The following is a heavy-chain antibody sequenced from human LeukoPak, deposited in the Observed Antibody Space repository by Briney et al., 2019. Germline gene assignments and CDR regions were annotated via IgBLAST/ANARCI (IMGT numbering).Heavy chain of an antibody. J-gene: IGHJ3*02. CDR3: ARRNNYYDSSGSLVSDAFDI. Sequence: GGSLRLSCAASGFTFSSYSMNWVRQAPGKGLEWVSSISSSSSYTYYADSMKGRFTISRDNAKNSLYLQMNSLRAEDTAVYYCARRNNYYDSSGSLVSDAFDIWGRGTMVTVSS. V-gene: IGHV3-21*06. CDR2: ISSSSSYT. D-gene: IGHD3-22*01. CDR1: GFTFSSYS.